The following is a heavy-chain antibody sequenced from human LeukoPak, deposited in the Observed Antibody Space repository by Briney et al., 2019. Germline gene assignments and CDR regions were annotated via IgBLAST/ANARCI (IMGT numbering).Heavy chain of an antibody. Sequence: SQTLSLTCTVSGVPISSGDYFWSWIRQPPGKGLEWIGYMSHSGVTYSITSLQRRTTISVDTSKNQFSLKVTSVTAADTAVYYCARDGPTSVTNWRSFDPWGQGVLVTVSS. CDR2: MSHSGVT. CDR1: GVPISSGDYF. V-gene: IGHV4-30-4*01. J-gene: IGHJ5*02. D-gene: IGHD4-17*01. CDR3: ARDGPTSVTNWRSFDP.